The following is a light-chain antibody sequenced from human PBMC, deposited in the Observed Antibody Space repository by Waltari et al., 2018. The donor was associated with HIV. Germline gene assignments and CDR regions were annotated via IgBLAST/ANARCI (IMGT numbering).Light chain of an antibody. CDR2: EGI. CDR1: SSDVGSYNL. J-gene: IGLJ3*02. V-gene: IGLV2-23*01. CDR3: CSYAGSSNWV. Sequence: QSALTQPASVSGSPGQSITISCTGSSSDVGSYNLVSWYQQHPGKAPKLMIYEGINRPSGVSTRFSCSKSGDTAALTIFAVLPDDEADYYCCSYAGSSNWVFGGGTKLTVL.